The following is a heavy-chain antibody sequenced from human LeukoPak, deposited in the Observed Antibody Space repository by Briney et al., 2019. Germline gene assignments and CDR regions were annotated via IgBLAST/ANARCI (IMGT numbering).Heavy chain of an antibody. Sequence: SETLSLTCAVYGGSFSGYYWSWIRQPPGKGLEWIGEINHSGSTNYNPSLKSRVTISVDTSKNQFSLKLSSVTAADTAVYYCAREPPRRGFWSGRWFDPWGQGTLVTVSS. CDR3: AREPPRRGFWSGRWFDP. D-gene: IGHD3-3*01. CDR1: GGSFSGYY. J-gene: IGHJ5*02. V-gene: IGHV4-34*01. CDR2: INHSGST.